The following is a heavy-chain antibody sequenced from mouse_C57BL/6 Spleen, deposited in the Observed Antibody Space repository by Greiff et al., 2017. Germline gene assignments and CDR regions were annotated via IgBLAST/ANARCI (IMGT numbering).Heavy chain of an antibody. Sequence: QVQLKESGPGLVQPSQSLSITCTVSGFSLTRYGVHWVRQSPGKGLEWLGVIWSGGSTDYNAAFISRLSISKDNSKSQVFFKMNSLQADDTAIYYCARRGERRGYYAMDYWGQGTSVTVSS. V-gene: IGHV2-2*01. D-gene: IGHD2-12*01. CDR3: ARRGERRGYYAMDY. J-gene: IGHJ4*01. CDR1: GFSLTRYG. CDR2: IWSGGST.